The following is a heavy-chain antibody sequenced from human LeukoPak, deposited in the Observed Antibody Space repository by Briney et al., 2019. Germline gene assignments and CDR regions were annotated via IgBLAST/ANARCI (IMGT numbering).Heavy chain of an antibody. CDR2: ISGSGGSA. Sequence: GGSLRLSCAASGFTFSSYAMSWVRQAPGKGLEWVSAISGSGGSAYYADSVKGRFTISRDNSKNTLYLQMNSLRAEDAAVYYCAKSTVAGISYYFDYWGQGALVTVSS. CDR1: GFTFSSYA. CDR3: AKSTVAGISYYFDY. D-gene: IGHD6-19*01. V-gene: IGHV3-23*01. J-gene: IGHJ4*02.